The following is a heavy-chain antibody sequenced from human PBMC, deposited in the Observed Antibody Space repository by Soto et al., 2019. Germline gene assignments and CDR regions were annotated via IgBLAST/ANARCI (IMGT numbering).Heavy chain of an antibody. CDR2: INAGNGNT. Sequence: QVQLVQSGAEVKKPGASVKVSCKASGYTFTSYAMHWVRQAPGQRLEWMGWINAGNGNTKYSQKFQGRVTITRDTSASTAYMELSSLRSEDTAVYYWARDIAAAGTSFYYYGMDVWGQGTTVTVSS. CDR1: GYTFTSYA. D-gene: IGHD6-13*01. CDR3: ARDIAAAGTSFYYYGMDV. J-gene: IGHJ6*02. V-gene: IGHV1-3*01.